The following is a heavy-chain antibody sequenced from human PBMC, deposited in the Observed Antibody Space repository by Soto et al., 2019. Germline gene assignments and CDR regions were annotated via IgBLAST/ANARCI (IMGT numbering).Heavy chain of an antibody. D-gene: IGHD2-15*01. CDR2: IFYSGTT. Sequence: LSLTCTVSGGSISSSGYCWAWVRQPPGKGLGWIGCIFYSGTTYYHPSLKSRVTMSVDTSNNKFSLSLSSVTAADTAIYLCARQKSGSDWFDPWGQGTLVTVSS. CDR1: GGSISSSGYC. J-gene: IGHJ5*02. CDR3: ARQKSGSDWFDP. V-gene: IGHV4-39*01.